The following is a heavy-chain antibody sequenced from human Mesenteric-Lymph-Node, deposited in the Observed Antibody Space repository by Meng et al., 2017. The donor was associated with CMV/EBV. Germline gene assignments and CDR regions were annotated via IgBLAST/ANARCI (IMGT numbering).Heavy chain of an antibody. CDR3: ARGYFPALDF. CDR2: VYHNGNT. D-gene: IGHD3-10*01. Sequence: CAVSGGSIGSSNWWTWVRQPPEKGLEWIGEVYHNGNTNYNPSLKSRVTISVDKSKNQFSLKLTSLTAADTGVYYCARGYFPALDFWGQGTLVTVSS. V-gene: IGHV4-4*02. CDR1: GGSIGSSNW. J-gene: IGHJ4*02.